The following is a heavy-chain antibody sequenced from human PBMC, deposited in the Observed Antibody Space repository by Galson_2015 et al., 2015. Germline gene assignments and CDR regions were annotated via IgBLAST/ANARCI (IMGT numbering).Heavy chain of an antibody. D-gene: IGHD5-18*01. J-gene: IGHJ6*02. Sequence: SLRLSCAASGFTFSSYSMNRVRQAPGKGLEWVSSISSSSSYIYYADSVKGRFTISRDNAKNSLYLQMNSLRAEDTAVYYCAREGAMVTDYYYYGMDVWGQGTTVTVSS. CDR3: AREGAMVTDYYYYGMDV. CDR2: ISSSSSYI. V-gene: IGHV3-21*01. CDR1: GFTFSSYS.